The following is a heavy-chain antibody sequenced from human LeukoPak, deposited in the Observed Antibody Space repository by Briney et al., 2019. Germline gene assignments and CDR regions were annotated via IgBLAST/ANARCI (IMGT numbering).Heavy chain of an antibody. CDR3: ARDRLVVPAALGAFDYYYYGMDV. V-gene: IGHV1-18*01. D-gene: IGHD2-2*01. Sequence: GESLKISCKASGYTFTSYGISWVRQAPGQGLEWMGWISAYNGNTNYAQKLQGRVTMTTDTSTSTAYMELRSLRSDDTAVYYCARDRLVVPAALGAFDYYYYGMDVWGQGTTVTVSS. CDR2: ISAYNGNT. J-gene: IGHJ6*02. CDR1: GYTFTSYG.